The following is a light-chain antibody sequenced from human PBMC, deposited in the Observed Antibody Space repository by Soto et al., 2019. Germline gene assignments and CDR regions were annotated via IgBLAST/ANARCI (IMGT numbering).Light chain of an antibody. CDR3: QKYNQWPWT. CDR1: QSLCSN. V-gene: IGKV3-15*01. CDR2: EAS. Sequence: ESVLAQSPGTLSLSPGERATLSCRASQSLCSNLAWYHHKPGQAPRLLLYEASIRATGIPARFSGDGSGTEFTLTISSLQSEDFGIYYCQKYNQWPWTFGPGTKVDTK. J-gene: IGKJ1*01.